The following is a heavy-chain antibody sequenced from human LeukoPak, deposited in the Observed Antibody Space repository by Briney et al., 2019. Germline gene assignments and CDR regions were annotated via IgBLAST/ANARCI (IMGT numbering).Heavy chain of an antibody. J-gene: IGHJ5*02. V-gene: IGHV3-23*02. D-gene: IGHD2-15*01. CDR3: AKDVRRCSGACT. Sequence: GGSLRLSCAASGFTFSSYAMSWVRQAPGKGLEWVSAISGSGDSTYYGDSVKGRFTISRDNSKNTLSLQMNSLRVEDTAMYYCAKDVRRCSGACTWGQGTLVTVSS. CDR2: ISGSGDST. CDR1: GFTFSSYA.